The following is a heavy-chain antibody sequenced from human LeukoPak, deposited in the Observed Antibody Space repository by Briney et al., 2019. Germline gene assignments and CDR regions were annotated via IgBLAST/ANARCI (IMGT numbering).Heavy chain of an antibody. D-gene: IGHD6-19*01. Sequence: ASVKVSCKXSGYTFTGYYMHWVRQAPGQGLEWMGRINPNSGGTNYSQKFQGRVTMTRDTSISTAYMELSRLRSDDTAVYYCARGYSSGWHRPEDDYWGQGTLVTVSS. V-gene: IGHV1-2*06. CDR1: GYTFTGYY. J-gene: IGHJ4*02. CDR3: ARGYSSGWHRPEDDY. CDR2: INPNSGGT.